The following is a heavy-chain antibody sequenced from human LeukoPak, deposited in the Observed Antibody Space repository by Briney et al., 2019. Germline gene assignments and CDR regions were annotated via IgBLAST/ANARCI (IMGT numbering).Heavy chain of an antibody. Sequence: SETLSLTCAVSGGSISSGNWWSWVRQPPGKGLEWIGEIYDSENTNYNPSLKSRVTISEDKSKKQFSLNLRSVTAADTAVYYCARRRFYPSYFDYWGQGTLVTVSS. CDR1: GGSISSGNW. D-gene: IGHD2/OR15-2a*01. J-gene: IGHJ4*02. CDR3: ARRRFYPSYFDY. V-gene: IGHV4-4*02. CDR2: IYDSENT.